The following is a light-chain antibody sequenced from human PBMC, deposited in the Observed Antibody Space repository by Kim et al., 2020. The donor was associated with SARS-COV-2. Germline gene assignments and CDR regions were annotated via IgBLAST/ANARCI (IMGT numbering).Light chain of an antibody. J-gene: IGKJ2*01. CDR2: DAS. V-gene: IGKV3-11*01. CDR1: QSVSSS. Sequence: SLSPGDMAPLSFRAIQSVSSSLAWYQQKPGQAPRLLIYDASNRATGIPARFSGSGSGTDFTLTISSLEPEDFAVYYCQQRSNWPRTFGQGTKLEI. CDR3: QQRSNWPRT.